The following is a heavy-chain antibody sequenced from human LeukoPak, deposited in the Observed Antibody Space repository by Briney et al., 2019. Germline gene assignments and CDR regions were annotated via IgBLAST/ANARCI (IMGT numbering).Heavy chain of an antibody. Sequence: GGSLTPSWAASGFTFSSYAMSWDRHAPGEGREWVSAISGSGGSTYYADSVKGRFTISRDNSKNTLYLQMNSLRAEDTAVYYCAKRLGYSYGYYLDYWGQGTLVTVSS. J-gene: IGHJ4*02. CDR2: ISGSGGST. CDR3: AKRLGYSYGYYLDY. D-gene: IGHD5-18*01. V-gene: IGHV3-23*01. CDR1: GFTFSSYA.